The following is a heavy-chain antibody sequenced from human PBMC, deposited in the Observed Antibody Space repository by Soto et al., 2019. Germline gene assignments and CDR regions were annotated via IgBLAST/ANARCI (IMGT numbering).Heavy chain of an antibody. Sequence: QLQLQESGPGLVKPSETLSLSCTVSGGSITSSFYWGWIRQPPGKGLEWIGSIYGTGNTYYNPSLXSRVTISADTSKNQFSLNLISVTAADTAVYYCRSSSRYSTDVWGQGATVTVSS. J-gene: IGHJ6*02. D-gene: IGHD6-13*01. CDR1: GGSITSSFY. CDR3: RSSSRYSTDV. CDR2: IYGTGNT. V-gene: IGHV4-39*01.